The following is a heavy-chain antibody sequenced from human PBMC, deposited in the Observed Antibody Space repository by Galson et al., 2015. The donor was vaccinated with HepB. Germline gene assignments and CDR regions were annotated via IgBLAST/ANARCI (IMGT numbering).Heavy chain of an antibody. V-gene: IGHV3-74*01. CDR1: GFIFSSSW. CDR3: ARGDGGHFDY. J-gene: IGHJ4*02. CDR2: INRDGSTT. D-gene: IGHD3-16*01. Sequence: SLRLSCAASGFIFSSSWMHWVRQAPGEGLVWVSRINRDGSTTNYADSVKGRFTISRDNGTNTLYLQMNSLRAEDTAVYYCARGDGGHFDYWGQGTLVTVSS.